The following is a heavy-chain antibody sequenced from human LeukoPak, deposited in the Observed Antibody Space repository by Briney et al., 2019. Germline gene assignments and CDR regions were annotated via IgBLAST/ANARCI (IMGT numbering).Heavy chain of an antibody. CDR2: IYPGDSDT. CDR1: GYSFTSYW. J-gene: IGHJ4*02. V-gene: IGHV5-51*01. Sequence: GESLKISCKGSGYSFTSYWICLVRPIPGKGLEWMGIIYPGDSDTRYSPSFEGQVTISADKSISSAYLQWSSLKASDTAMYYCARGEIRGYSPLGYWGQGTLVTVSS. CDR3: ARGEIRGYSPLGY. D-gene: IGHD5-18*01.